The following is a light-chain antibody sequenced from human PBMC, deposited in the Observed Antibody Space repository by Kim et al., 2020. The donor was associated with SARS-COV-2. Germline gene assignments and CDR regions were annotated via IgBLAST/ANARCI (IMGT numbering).Light chain of an antibody. Sequence: THSCGAGRRGSSSYLAWYQQKPGQAPRLLIYAASTRASGIPARFSGSGSGTDFTLIISRLESGDFAVYYCQHYDDSPRTFGQGTKVDIK. CDR3: QHYDDSPRT. V-gene: IGKV3-20*01. CDR1: RRGSSSY. CDR2: AAS. J-gene: IGKJ1*01.